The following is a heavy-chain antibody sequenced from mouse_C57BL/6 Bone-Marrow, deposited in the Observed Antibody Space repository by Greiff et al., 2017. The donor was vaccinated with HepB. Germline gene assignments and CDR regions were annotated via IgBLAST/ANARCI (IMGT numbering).Heavy chain of an antibody. CDR2: IDPSDSYT. Sequence: QVQLQQPGAELVKPGASVKLSCKASGYTFTSYWMQWVKQRPGQGLEWIGEIDPSDSYTNYNQKFKGKATLTVDTSSSTAYMQLSSLTTEDTAVYYCARSACLAMDCWGQGTSATVSS. D-gene: IGHD6-2*01. CDR1: GYTFTSYW. J-gene: IGHJ4*01. CDR3: ARSACLAMDC. V-gene: IGHV1-50*01.